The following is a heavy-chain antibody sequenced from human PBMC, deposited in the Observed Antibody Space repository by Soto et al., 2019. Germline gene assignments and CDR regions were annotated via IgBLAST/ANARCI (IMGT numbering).Heavy chain of an antibody. CDR3: ARGRRVVVVAAPNYYFDY. D-gene: IGHD2-15*01. Sequence: SETLSLTCAVYGGSFSGYYWSWIRQPPGKGLEWIGEINHSGSTNYNPSLKSRVTISVDTSKNQFSLKLSSVTAADTAVYYCARGRRVVVVAAPNYYFDYWGQGTLVTVS. J-gene: IGHJ4*02. V-gene: IGHV4-34*01. CDR2: INHSGST. CDR1: GGSFSGYY.